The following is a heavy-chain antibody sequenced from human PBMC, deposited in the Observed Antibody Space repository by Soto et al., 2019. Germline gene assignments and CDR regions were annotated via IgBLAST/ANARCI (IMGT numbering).Heavy chain of an antibody. J-gene: IGHJ6*02. V-gene: IGHV3-30*18. CDR3: AKRTTERYGSGGLYYYYGMDV. Sequence: PGGSLRLSCAASGFTFSSYGMHWVRQAPGKGLEWVAVISYDGSNKYYADSVKGRFTISRDNSKNTLYLQMNSLRAEDTAVYYCAKRTTERYGSGGLYYYYGMDVWGQGTTVTVSS. CDR1: GFTFSSYG. CDR2: ISYDGSNK. D-gene: IGHD3-10*01.